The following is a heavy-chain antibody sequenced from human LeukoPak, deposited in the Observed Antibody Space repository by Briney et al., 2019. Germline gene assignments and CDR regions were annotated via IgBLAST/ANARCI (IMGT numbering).Heavy chain of an antibody. Sequence: PGGTLRLSCAASGFTFSNAWMSCVPDAPGKGREWVGRIKGKTDGGTTDYAARVKGRFTISRDDSKNTLYLQMNSLKTQARAVYYGSTGLVVVAATPFDHWRQGTLVSVSS. CDR3: STGLVVVAATPFDH. CDR1: GFTFSNAW. D-gene: IGHD2-15*01. J-gene: IGHJ4*02. CDR2: IKGKTDGGTT. V-gene: IGHV3-15*01.